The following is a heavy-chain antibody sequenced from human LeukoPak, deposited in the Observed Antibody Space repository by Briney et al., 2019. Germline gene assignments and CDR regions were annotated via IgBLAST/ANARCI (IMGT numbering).Heavy chain of an antibody. CDR1: GYTFTSYD. CDR3: VRGRDYYYGLDV. Sequence: ASVKVSCKTSGYTFTSYDINWVRQAPAQGLEYMGWMNPNSGVTTNAKKFQGRVSMTRDTSTTTAYMEVRGLRSDDTAVYYCVRGRDYYYGLDVWGQGTTVIVSS. V-gene: IGHV1-8*01. CDR2: MNPNSGVT. J-gene: IGHJ6*02.